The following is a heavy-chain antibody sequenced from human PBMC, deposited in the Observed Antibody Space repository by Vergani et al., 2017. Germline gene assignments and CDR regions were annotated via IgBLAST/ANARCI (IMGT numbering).Heavy chain of an antibody. J-gene: IGHJ6*02. CDR2: ISWNSGSI. Sequence: EVQLVESGGGLVQPGRSLRLSCAASGFTFDDYAMHWVRQAPGKGLEWVSGISWNSGSIGYADSVKGRFTISRDNAKNSLYLQMNSLRAEDTAVYYCAKAEQQLVRYYYYYGMDVWGQGTTVTVSS. V-gene: IGHV3-9*01. D-gene: IGHD6-13*01. CDR1: GFTFDDYA. CDR3: AKAEQQLVRYYYYYGMDV.